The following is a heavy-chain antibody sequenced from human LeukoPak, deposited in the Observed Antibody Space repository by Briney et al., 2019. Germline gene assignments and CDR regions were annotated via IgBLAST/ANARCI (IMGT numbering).Heavy chain of an antibody. D-gene: IGHD1-26*01. V-gene: IGHV1-69*05. Sequence: ASVKASCKASGGTFSSYAISWVRQAPGQGLEWMGGIIPIFGTANYAQKFQGRVTITTDESTSTAYMELSSLRSEDTAVYYCARDSGGPPYFDYWGQGTLVTVSS. CDR3: ARDSGGPPYFDY. CDR1: GGTFSSYA. CDR2: IIPIFGTA. J-gene: IGHJ4*02.